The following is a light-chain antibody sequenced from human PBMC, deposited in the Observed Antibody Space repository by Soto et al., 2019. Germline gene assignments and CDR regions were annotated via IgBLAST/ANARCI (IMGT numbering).Light chain of an antibody. CDR2: NTN. Sequence: QAVVTQEPSFSVSPGGTVTLTCGLSSGSVSITYYPSWYQQTPGQAPRTLIYNTNTRSSGVPDRFSGSILGNRAALTITGAQAEDESDCYCLLYMGSGVWVFGGGTQLTVL. V-gene: IGLV8-61*01. J-gene: IGLJ3*02. CDR3: LLYMGSGVWV. CDR1: SGSVSITYY.